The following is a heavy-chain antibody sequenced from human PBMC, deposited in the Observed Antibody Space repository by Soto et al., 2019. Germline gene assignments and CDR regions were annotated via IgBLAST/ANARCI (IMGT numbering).Heavy chain of an antibody. J-gene: IGHJ6*02. D-gene: IGHD6-19*01. CDR3: ACSLGSPVRVAGTNYYYGMDV. V-gene: IGHV1-2*04. CDR1: GYTFTGYY. Sequence: ASVKVSCKASGYTFTGYYMHWVRQAPGQGLEWMGWINPNSGGTNYAQKFQGWVTMTRDTSISTAYMELSRLRSDDTAVYYCACSLGSPVRVAGTNYYYGMDVWGQGTKVTVSS. CDR2: INPNSGGT.